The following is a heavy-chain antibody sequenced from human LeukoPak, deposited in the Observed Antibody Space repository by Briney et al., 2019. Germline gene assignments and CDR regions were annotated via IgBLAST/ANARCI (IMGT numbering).Heavy chain of an antibody. J-gene: IGHJ4*02. D-gene: IGHD3-3*01. V-gene: IGHV1-69*04. CDR3: ARDGDYDFWSGYYKDGYYFDY. CDR2: IIPILGIA. Sequence: SVKVSCRASGGTFSSYTISWVRQAPGQGLEWMGRIIPILGIANYAQKFQGRVTITADKSTSTAYMELSSLRSEDTAVYYCARDGDYDFWSGYYKDGYYFDYWGQGTLVTVSS. CDR1: GGTFSSYT.